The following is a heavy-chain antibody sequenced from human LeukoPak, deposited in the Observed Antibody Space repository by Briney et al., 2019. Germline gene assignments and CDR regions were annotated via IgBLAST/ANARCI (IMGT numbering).Heavy chain of an antibody. Sequence: SETLSLTCTVSGGSISSYYWSWIRQPPGKGLEWIGEINHSGSTNYNPSLKSRVTVSVDTSKNQFSLKVSSVTAADTAVYYCARSPSMVAIDYWGRGTLVTVSS. CDR1: GGSISSYY. CDR3: ARSPSMVAIDY. CDR2: INHSGST. D-gene: IGHD5-12*01. V-gene: IGHV4-34*01. J-gene: IGHJ4*02.